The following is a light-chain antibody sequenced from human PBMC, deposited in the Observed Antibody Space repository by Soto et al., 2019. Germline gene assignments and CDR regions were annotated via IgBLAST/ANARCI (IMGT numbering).Light chain of an antibody. CDR3: LQYNSYSS. CDR2: KAS. Sequence: DIQMTQSPSTLSASVGDRVTITCRASQSISSWLAWYQQKPWKAPKLLIYKASSLESGVPSRFSGSGSGTEXXLTISSLXPDDFATYYCLQYNSYSSFGQGTKVEIK. V-gene: IGKV1-5*03. CDR1: QSISSW. J-gene: IGKJ1*01.